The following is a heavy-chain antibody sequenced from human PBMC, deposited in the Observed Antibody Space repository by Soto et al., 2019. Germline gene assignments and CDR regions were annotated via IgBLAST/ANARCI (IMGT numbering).Heavy chain of an antibody. D-gene: IGHD3-22*01. CDR2: ISPDGSDT. CDR1: GFTLSGYW. CDR3: VRPRYEGSGTPFDY. V-gene: IGHV3-74*01. Sequence: EVQLVESGGGVVQPGGSLRLSCEASGFTLSGYWMHWVRQVPGKGLVWVSRISPDGSDTTHADSVKGRFTVSRDNAKNTLYLQMNSRRPEDTAVYYCVRPRYEGSGTPFDYWGQGTLVTVSS. J-gene: IGHJ4*02.